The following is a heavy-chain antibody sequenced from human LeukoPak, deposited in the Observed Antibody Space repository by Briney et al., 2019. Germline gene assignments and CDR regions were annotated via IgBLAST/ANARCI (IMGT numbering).Heavy chain of an antibody. CDR1: GFTFRSYA. CDR2: VSGSGGGT. J-gene: IGHJ4*02. Sequence: PGGSLRLSCAASGFTFRSYAMSWVRQAPGKGLEWVSGVSGSGGGTYYADSVKGRFTISRDKSKNTLYLQMNSLRAEDTAVYYCAKRSGDYGDYIDYWGQGTLVTVSS. D-gene: IGHD4-17*01. V-gene: IGHV3-23*01. CDR3: AKRSGDYGDYIDY.